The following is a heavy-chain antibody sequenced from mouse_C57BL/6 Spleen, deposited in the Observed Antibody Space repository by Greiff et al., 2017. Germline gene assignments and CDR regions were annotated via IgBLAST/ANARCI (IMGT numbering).Heavy chain of an antibody. Sequence: VQLKESGPGLVKPSQSLSLTCSVTGYSITSGYYWNWIRQFPGNKLEWMGYISYDGSNNYNPSLKNRISITRDTSKNQFFLKLNSVTTEDTATYYCARESYYGSSPYYFDYWGQGTTLTVSS. V-gene: IGHV3-6*01. CDR2: ISYDGSN. D-gene: IGHD1-1*01. CDR3: ARESYYGSSPYYFDY. J-gene: IGHJ2*01. CDR1: GYSITSGYY.